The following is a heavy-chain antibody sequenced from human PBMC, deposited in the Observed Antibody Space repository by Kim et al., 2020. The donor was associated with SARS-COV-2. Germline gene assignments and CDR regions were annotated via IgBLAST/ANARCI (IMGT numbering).Heavy chain of an antibody. CDR2: IKQDGSEK. Sequence: GGSLRLSCAASGFTFSRYWMSWVRQAPGKRLEWVANIKQDGSEKYYVDSVKGRFTISRDNAKNSLYLQMSSLRAEDAAVYYRARDHRGLFDYWGQGTLVT. CDR1: GFTFSRYW. V-gene: IGHV3-7*03. J-gene: IGHJ4*02. D-gene: IGHD2-21*02. CDR3: ARDHRGLFDY.